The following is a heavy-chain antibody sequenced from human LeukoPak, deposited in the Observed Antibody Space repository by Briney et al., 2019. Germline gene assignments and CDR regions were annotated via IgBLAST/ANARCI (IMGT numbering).Heavy chain of an antibody. D-gene: IGHD1-1*01. CDR2: ISSGSSTI. V-gene: IGHV3-48*04. J-gene: IGHJ4*02. Sequence: GGSLRLSCAASGFTFSTYTMNWVRQAPGKGLEWVSYISSGSSTIYQADSVKGRFTISRDNAKNSLYLRMNSLRAEDTAVYFCARGAATGASRFHYWGQGTLVTVSS. CDR3: ARGAATGASRFHY. CDR1: GFTFSTYT.